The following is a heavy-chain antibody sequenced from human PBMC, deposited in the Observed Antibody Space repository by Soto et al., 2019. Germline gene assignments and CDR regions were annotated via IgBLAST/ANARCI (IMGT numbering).Heavy chain of an antibody. CDR1: SGSIDTTTW. Sequence: QVQLQESGPGLVKPSGTLSLTCAVSSGSIDTTTWWSWVRQPPGKGLEWRGEIFHSGNTYYNTSRASRVIISVNTPKNQYSPNLSSVTAAVNYVDYCASRTCGIDVWGQGTTVTVSS. J-gene: IGHJ6*02. V-gene: IGHV4-4*02. CDR3: ASRTCGIDV. CDR2: IFHSGNT.